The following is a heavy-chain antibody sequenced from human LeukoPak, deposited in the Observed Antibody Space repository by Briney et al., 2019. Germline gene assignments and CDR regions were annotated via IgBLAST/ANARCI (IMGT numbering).Heavy chain of an antibody. CDR3: ARDRRANWYFDL. Sequence: SETLSLTCTVSDGSISSNYWTWIRQPPGKGLEWIGYIFYNGSTNYNPSLKSRVTISVDTSKNQFSLKLSSVTAADTAVYYCARDRRANWYFDLWGRGTLVTVSS. J-gene: IGHJ2*01. CDR2: IFYNGST. V-gene: IGHV4-59*01. CDR1: DGSISSNY.